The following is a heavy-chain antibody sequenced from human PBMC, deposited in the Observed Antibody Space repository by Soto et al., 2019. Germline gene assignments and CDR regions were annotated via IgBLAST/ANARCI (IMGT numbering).Heavy chain of an antibody. CDR1: GYAFTTYG. CDR3: ARGRYGDY. J-gene: IGHJ4*02. CDR2: ISAHNGNT. Sequence: QVHLVQSGAEVKKPGASVKVSCKGSGYAFTTYGVTWVRQAPGQGLEWMGWISAHNGNTNYAQKLQGRVTVTRDTSTSTAYMELRSLRSDDTAVYYCARGRYGDYWGQGALVTVSS. V-gene: IGHV1-18*01. D-gene: IGHD1-1*01.